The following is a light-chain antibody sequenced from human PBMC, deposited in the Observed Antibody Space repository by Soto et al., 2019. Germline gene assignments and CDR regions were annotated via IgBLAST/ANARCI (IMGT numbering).Light chain of an antibody. CDR2: EVS. V-gene: IGLV2-8*01. CDR1: SSDVGGYNY. CDR3: SSYAASNNFYFV. J-gene: IGLJ3*02. Sequence: QSVLTQPPSASGSPGQSVTISCTGTSSDVGGYNYVSWYQQHPGKAPKLMIYEVSKRPSGVPDRFSGSKSGNTASLTVSGLQTEDEADYYCSSYAASNNFYFVFGGGTKVTV.